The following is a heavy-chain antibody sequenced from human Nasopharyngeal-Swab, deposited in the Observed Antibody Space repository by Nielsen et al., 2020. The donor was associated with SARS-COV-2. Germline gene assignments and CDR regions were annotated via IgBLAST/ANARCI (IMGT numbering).Heavy chain of an antibody. CDR2: ISSSSSTI. CDR3: ARVGWWFHYYFDY. Sequence: GESLKISCAASGFTFSTYSMNWVRQGPGKGLEWVSYISSSSSTIYYADSVKGRFTISRDNAKNSLYLQMNSLRAEDTAVYYCARVGWWFHYYFDYWGQGTLATVSS. J-gene: IGHJ4*02. CDR1: GFTFSTYS. V-gene: IGHV3-48*04. D-gene: IGHD2-15*01.